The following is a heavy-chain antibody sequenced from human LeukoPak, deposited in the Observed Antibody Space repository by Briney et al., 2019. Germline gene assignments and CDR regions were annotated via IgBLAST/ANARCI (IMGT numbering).Heavy chain of an antibody. Sequence: APVKVSCKASGYTFTSYAMHWVRQAPGQRLEWMGWINAGNGNTKYSQKFQGRVTITRDTSASTAYMELSSLRSEDTAVYYCARGSSGSPYYFDYWGQGTLVTVSS. J-gene: IGHJ4*02. CDR1: GYTFTSYA. V-gene: IGHV1-3*01. CDR3: ARGSSGSPYYFDY. CDR2: INAGNGNT. D-gene: IGHD5/OR15-5a*01.